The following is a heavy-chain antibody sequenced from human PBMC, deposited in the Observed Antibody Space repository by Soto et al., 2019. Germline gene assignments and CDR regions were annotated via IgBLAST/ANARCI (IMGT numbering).Heavy chain of an antibody. V-gene: IGHV3-30*04. J-gene: IGHJ4*02. CDR2: ISYDGSNK. CDR1: GFTFSSYA. D-gene: IGHD3-3*01. CDR3: AKDPGLDFWSGYFVG. Sequence: QVQLVESGGGVVQPGRSLRLSCAASGFTFSSYAMHWVRQAPGKGLEWVAVISYDGSNKYYADSVKGRFTISRDNSKNTLYLQMNSLRAEDTAVYYCAKDPGLDFWSGYFVGWGQGTLVTVSS.